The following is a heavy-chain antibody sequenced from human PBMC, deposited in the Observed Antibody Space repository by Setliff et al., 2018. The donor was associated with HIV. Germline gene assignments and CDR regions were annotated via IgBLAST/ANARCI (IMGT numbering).Heavy chain of an antibody. J-gene: IGHJ4*02. CDR2: TRSQAYGGTP. Sequence: GGSLRLSCIASGFNFGDYGMTWVRQAPGKGLEWVGFTRSQAYGGTPEYAASVKGRFTISRDDSKSIAYLQMNSLKTEDTAVYYCTRDIGEAYYNFWDAYEYFDYWGQGTQVTVSS. CDR3: TRDIGEAYYNFWDAYEYFDY. CDR1: GFNFGDYG. V-gene: IGHV3-49*04. D-gene: IGHD3-3*01.